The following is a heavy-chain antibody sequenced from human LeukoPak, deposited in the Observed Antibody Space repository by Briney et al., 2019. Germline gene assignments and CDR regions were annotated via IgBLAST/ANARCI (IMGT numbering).Heavy chain of an antibody. J-gene: IGHJ4*02. Sequence: SETLSLTCTVSGGSISSYYWSWIRQPPGKGLECIGYVYYSGSTNYNPSLKSRVTISVDTSKNQFSLKLSSVTAADTAVYYCARDGARDYYDSSGYFDYWGQGTLVTVSS. CDR1: GGSISSYY. CDR3: ARDGARDYYDSSGYFDY. V-gene: IGHV4-59*01. CDR2: VYYSGST. D-gene: IGHD3-22*01.